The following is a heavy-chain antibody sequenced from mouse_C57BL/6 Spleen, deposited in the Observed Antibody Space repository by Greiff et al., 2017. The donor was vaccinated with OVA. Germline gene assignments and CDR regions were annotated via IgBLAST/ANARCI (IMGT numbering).Heavy chain of an antibody. CDR3: AKSFTTVVATGDY. CDR1: GYAFSSSW. CDR2: IYPGDGDT. Sequence: QVQLQQSGPELVKPGASVKISCKASGYAFSSSWMNWVKQRPGKGLEWIGRIYPGDGDTNYNGKFKGKATLTADKSSSTAYMQLSSLTSEDSAVYCCAKSFTTVVATGDYWGQGTTLTVSS. J-gene: IGHJ2*01. D-gene: IGHD1-1*01. V-gene: IGHV1-82*01.